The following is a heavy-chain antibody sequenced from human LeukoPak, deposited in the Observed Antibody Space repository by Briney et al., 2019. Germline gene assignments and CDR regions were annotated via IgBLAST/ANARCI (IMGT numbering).Heavy chain of an antibody. V-gene: IGHV3-23*01. J-gene: IGHJ4*02. CDR3: AKDLYRPRRWDFDY. D-gene: IGHD1-26*01. Sequence: GGSLRLSCAASGFTFSSYWMHWVRQAPGKGLEWVSAISGSGGSTYYADSVKGRFTISRDNSKNTLYLQMNSLRAEDTAVYYCAKDLYRPRRWDFDYWGQGTLVTVSS. CDR2: ISGSGGST. CDR1: GFTFSSYW.